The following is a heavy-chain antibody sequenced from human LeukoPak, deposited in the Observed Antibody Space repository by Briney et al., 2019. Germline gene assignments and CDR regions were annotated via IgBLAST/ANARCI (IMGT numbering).Heavy chain of an antibody. CDR1: GFTFSSYW. CDR3: ARPSEVVVPATIIN. V-gene: IGHV3-7*01. D-gene: IGHD2-2*01. J-gene: IGHJ4*02. CDR2: IKQDGSEK. Sequence: GGSLRLSCAASGFTFSSYWMSWVRQAPGKGLEWVANIKQDGSEKYYVDSVKGRFTISRDNAKNSLYLHMNSLRAEDTAVYYCARPSEVVVPATIINWGQGTLVTVSS.